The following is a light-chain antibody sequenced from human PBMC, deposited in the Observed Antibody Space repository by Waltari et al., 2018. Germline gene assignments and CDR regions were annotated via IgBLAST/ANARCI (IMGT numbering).Light chain of an antibody. CDR2: KAS. CDR3: QQYDTFMWT. V-gene: IGKV1-5*03. CDR1: QSISGW. Sequence: DIQMTQSPSTLSASVRDRVTITCRASQSISGWLAWYQQKPGKAPKLLIYKASTLESGVPSRFSGSGSGTEFTLTINSLQPDDFATYYCQQYDTFMWTFGQGTKVDI. J-gene: IGKJ1*01.